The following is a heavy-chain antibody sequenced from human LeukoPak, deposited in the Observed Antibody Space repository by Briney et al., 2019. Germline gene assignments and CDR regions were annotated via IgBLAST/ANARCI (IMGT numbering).Heavy chain of an antibody. V-gene: IGHV2-5*02. J-gene: IGHJ4*02. D-gene: IGHD3-3*01. CDR2: IYWDDVK. Sequence: SGPTLVKPTQTLTLTCTFSGFSLSTSGVGVGWIRQPPGKALEWLALIYWDDVKRYSPSLKSRLTITKDTSKNQVVLTMTNMDPVDTATYYCARTITIFGVVIIDPSGVYFDYWGQGTLVTVSS. CDR1: GFSLSTSGVG. CDR3: ARTITIFGVVIIDPSGVYFDY.